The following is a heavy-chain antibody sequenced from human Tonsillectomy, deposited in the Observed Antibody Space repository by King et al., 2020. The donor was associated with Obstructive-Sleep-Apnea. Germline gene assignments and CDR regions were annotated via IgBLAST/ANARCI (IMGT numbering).Heavy chain of an antibody. CDR1: GYSFTSNW. CDR3: AKDIGPGGVAGTGHHYFYGMDV. V-gene: IGHV5-51*01. CDR2: IYPGDSDT. D-gene: IGHD6-19*01. Sequence: VQLVESGAEVKKPGESLKISCKGDGYSFTSNWIGWVRQMPGKGLEWMGIIYPGDSDTRYSPSFQGQVTISADKSISTAYLQWSSLKASDTALYYCAKDIGPGGVAGTGHHYFYGMDVWGQGTMVTVSS. J-gene: IGHJ6*02.